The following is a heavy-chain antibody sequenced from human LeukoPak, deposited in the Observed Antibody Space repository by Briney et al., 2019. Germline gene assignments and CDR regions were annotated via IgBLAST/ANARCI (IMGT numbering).Heavy chain of an antibody. CDR2: IIPIFGTA. V-gene: IGHV1-69*13. D-gene: IGHD1-14*01. CDR1: GGTFSSYA. J-gene: IGHJ4*02. CDR3: ASPRTDFDY. Sequence: ASVKVSCKASGGTFSSYAISWVRQALGQGLEWMGGIIPIFGTANYAQKFQGRVTITADESTSTAYMELSSLRSEDTALYYCASPRTDFDYWGQGTLVTVSS.